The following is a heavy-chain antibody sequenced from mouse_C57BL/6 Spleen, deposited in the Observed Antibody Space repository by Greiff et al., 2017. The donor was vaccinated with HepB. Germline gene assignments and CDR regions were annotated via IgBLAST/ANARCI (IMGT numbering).Heavy chain of an antibody. J-gene: IGHJ3*01. Sequence: VKLQQPGAELVKPGASVKLSCKASGYTFTSYWMHWVKQRPGRGLEWIGRIDPNSGGTKYNEKFKSKATLTVDKPSSTAYMQLSSLTSEDSAVYYCARHSSGYPWFAYWGQGTLVTVSA. CDR2: IDPNSGGT. CDR1: GYTFTSYW. V-gene: IGHV1-72*01. CDR3: ARHSSGYPWFAY. D-gene: IGHD3-2*02.